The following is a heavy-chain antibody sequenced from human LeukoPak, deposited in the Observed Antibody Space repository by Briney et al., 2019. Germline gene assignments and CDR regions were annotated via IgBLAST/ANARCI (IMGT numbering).Heavy chain of an antibody. Sequence: SGPTLVNPTQTLTLTCTFSGFSLSTSGMRVSWIRQPPGKALEWLARIDWDDDKFYSTSLKTRLTISKDTSKNQVVLTMTNMDPVDTATYYCARTRDGALDAFDIWGQGTMVTVSS. CDR3: ARTRDGALDAFDI. CDR1: GFSLSTSGMR. CDR2: IDWDDDK. J-gene: IGHJ3*02. V-gene: IGHV2-70*04. D-gene: IGHD4-17*01.